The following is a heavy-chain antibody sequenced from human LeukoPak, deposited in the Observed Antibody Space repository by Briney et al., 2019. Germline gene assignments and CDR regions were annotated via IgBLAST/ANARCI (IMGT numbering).Heavy chain of an antibody. CDR1: GGSISTYY. CDR3: ARYIVVVVAAPIFDY. Sequence: ASETLSLTCTVSGGSISTYYWSWFRQPPGKGLEWIGYIYYSGYTNYIPSLKSRVTISLDTSKNQFSLSLSSVTAADTAVYYCARYIVVVVAAPIFDYWGQGTLVTVSS. D-gene: IGHD2-15*01. V-gene: IGHV4-59*01. CDR2: IYYSGYT. J-gene: IGHJ4*02.